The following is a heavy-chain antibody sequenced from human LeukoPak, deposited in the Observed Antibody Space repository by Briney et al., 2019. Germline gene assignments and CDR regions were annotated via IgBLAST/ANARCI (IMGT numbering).Heavy chain of an antibody. J-gene: IGHJ5*02. D-gene: IGHD3-10*01. Sequence: GRSLRLSCAASGFTFSSYGMSWVRQAPGKGLEWVSAISGSGGSTYYADSVKGRFTISRDNSKNTLYLQMNSLRAEDTAVYYCAKSPEFYGSGSPDLNWFDPWGQGTLVTVSS. CDR3: AKSPEFYGSGSPDLNWFDP. V-gene: IGHV3-23*01. CDR2: ISGSGGST. CDR1: GFTFSSYG.